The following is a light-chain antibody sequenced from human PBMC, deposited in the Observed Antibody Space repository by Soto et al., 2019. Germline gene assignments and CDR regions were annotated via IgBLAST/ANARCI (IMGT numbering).Light chain of an antibody. J-gene: IGKJ5*01. CDR3: QQHNNWPPIT. V-gene: IGKV3-15*01. CDR1: QSVSSN. CDR2: GAS. Sequence: EIVLTQSPGTLSLSPGEIANLSCSASQSVSSNLAWYQQKPGQAPRLIIYGASTRATGIPARFSGSGSGTEFTLTIRRLKSEDFAVYYCQQHNNWPPITGGKGQRRELK.